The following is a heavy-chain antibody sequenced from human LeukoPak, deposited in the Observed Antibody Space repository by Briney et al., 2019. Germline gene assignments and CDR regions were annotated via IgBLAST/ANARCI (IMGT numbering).Heavy chain of an antibody. J-gene: IGHJ5*02. CDR3: AKDSDYYGSGSYLT. V-gene: IGHV3-48*04. CDR1: GFTFGGYS. D-gene: IGHD3-10*01. Sequence: GGSLRLSCAASGFTFGGYSMNWVRQTPGKGLEWVSHISSGSSTIYYADSVKGRFTISRDNAKDSLYLQMNSLRAEDTAVYYCAKDSDYYGSGSYLTWGQGTLVTVSS. CDR2: ISSGSSTI.